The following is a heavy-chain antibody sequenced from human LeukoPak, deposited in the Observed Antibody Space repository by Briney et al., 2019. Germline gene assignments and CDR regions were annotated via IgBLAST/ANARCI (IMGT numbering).Heavy chain of an antibody. CDR2: IYYSGST. J-gene: IGHJ4*02. D-gene: IGHD6-13*01. CDR1: GGSISSYY. V-gene: IGHV4-59*08. CDR3: ARYYSSNWYFDY. Sequence: PSETLSLTCTVSGGSISSYYWSWIRQPPGKGLECIGYIYYSGSTNYNPSLKRRVTISIDTSKNQFSLKLSSVTAADTAVYYCARYYSSNWYFDYWGQGTLVTVSS.